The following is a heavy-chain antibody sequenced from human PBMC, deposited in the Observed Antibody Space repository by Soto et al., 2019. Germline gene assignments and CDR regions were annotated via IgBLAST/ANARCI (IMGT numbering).Heavy chain of an antibody. CDR2: ISGSGGST. CDR1: GFTFSSYS. D-gene: IGHD6-13*01. Sequence: GGSLILSCAASGFTFSSYSMSWVRQAPGKGLEWVSAISGSGGSTYYADSVKGRFTISRDNSKNTLYLQMNSLRAEDTAVYYCAKDLWDSSSSIFDYWGQGTLVTVS. V-gene: IGHV3-23*01. CDR3: AKDLWDSSSSIFDY. J-gene: IGHJ4*02.